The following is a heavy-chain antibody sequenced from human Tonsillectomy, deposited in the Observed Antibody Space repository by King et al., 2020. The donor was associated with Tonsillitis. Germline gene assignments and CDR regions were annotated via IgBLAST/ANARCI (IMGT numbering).Heavy chain of an antibody. CDR2: IYPGDSDI. D-gene: IGHD6-13*01. J-gene: IGHJ6*02. Sequence: VQLQESGAEVKKPGESLKISCKGSGYSFTTYYIAWVRQMPGKGLEWMGIIYPGDSDIRYSPSFQGQVTIAADTSISTAYLQWSSLKASDTAMYYCARLSGRYDYYFYGMDVWGQGTTVTVSS. CDR3: ARLSGRYDYYFYGMDV. V-gene: IGHV5-51*01. CDR1: GYSFTTYY.